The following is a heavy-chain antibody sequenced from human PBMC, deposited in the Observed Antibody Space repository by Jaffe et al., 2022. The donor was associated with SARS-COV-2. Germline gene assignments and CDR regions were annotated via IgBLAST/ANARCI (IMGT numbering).Heavy chain of an antibody. Sequence: QVQLQESGPGLVKPSETLSLTCTVSGGSISSYYWSWIRQPPGKGLEWIGYIYYSGSTNYNPSLKSRVTISVDTSKNQFSLKLSSVTAADTAVYYCARVKSFHILTGYYGSDDNWFDPWGQGTLVTVSS. CDR2: IYYSGST. D-gene: IGHD3-9*01. CDR3: ARVKSFHILTGYYGSDDNWFDP. J-gene: IGHJ5*02. CDR1: GGSISSYY. V-gene: IGHV4-59*01.